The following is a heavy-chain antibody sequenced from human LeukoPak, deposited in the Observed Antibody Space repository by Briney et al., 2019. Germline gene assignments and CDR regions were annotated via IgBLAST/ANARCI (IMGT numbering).Heavy chain of an antibody. J-gene: IGHJ4*02. Sequence: PSETLSLTCAVSGGSISSSYWWSWVRQPPGKGLGWIGEIYYSGSTNYNPSLKSRVTISVDKSKSQFSLKLSSVTAADTAVYYCARKGYTIGSFDYWGQGTLVTVSS. CDR2: IYYSGST. V-gene: IGHV4-4*02. D-gene: IGHD5-18*01. CDR3: ARKGYTIGSFDY. CDR1: GGSISSSYW.